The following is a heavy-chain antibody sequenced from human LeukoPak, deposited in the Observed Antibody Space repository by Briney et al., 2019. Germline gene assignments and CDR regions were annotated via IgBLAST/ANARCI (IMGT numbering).Heavy chain of an antibody. CDR3: ASAKYSSSHLTAFDY. Sequence: ASVKVSCKASGYTFTSYDINWVRQATGQGLEWMGWMNPNSVNTGYAQKFRGRVTMTRNTSISTAYMELSSLRSEDTAVYYCASAKYSSSHLTAFDYWGQGTLVTVSS. D-gene: IGHD6-13*01. J-gene: IGHJ4*02. V-gene: IGHV1-8*01. CDR2: MNPNSVNT. CDR1: GYTFTSYD.